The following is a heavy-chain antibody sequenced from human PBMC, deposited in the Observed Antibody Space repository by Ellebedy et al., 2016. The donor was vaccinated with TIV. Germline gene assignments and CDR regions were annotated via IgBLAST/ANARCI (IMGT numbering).Heavy chain of an antibody. CDR2: ISAYNGNT. Sequence: AASVKVSCKASGYTFTSYGISWVRQAPGQGLEWMGWISAYNGNTNYAQKPQGRVTMTTDTSTSTAYMELRSLRSDDTAVYYCARDTVGDDGYDTPGDGPDVWGQGTTVTVSS. V-gene: IGHV1-18*04. CDR3: ARDTVGDDGYDTPGDGPDV. CDR1: GYTFTSYG. D-gene: IGHD3-9*01. J-gene: IGHJ6*02.